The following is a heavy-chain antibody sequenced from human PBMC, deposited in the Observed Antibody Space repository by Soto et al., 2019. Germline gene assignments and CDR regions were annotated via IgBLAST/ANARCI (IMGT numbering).Heavy chain of an antibody. Sequence: PGGSLRLSCAASGFTFSSYGMHWVRQAPGKGLEWVAVIWYDGSNKYYADSVKGRFTISRDNSKNTLYLQMNSLRAEDTAVYYCARDEFKPWEPLDYWGQGTLVTVSS. V-gene: IGHV3-33*01. CDR3: ARDEFKPWEPLDY. D-gene: IGHD1-26*01. CDR1: GFTFSSYG. J-gene: IGHJ4*02. CDR2: IWYDGSNK.